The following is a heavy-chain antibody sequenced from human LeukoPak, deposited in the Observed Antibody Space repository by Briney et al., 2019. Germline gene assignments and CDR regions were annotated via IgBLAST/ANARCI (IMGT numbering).Heavy chain of an antibody. CDR3: GRGKDTARVAPFDY. Sequence: SETLSLTCAVYGGSFSGYYWSWIRQPPGKGLEWIGEINHSGSTNYNPSLKSRVTISVDTSKNQFSLKLSSVPAADAAVYYGGRGKDTARVAPFDYWGQGTRVTVPP. CDR2: INHSGST. D-gene: IGHD5-18*01. CDR1: GGSFSGYY. J-gene: IGHJ4*02. V-gene: IGHV4-34*01.